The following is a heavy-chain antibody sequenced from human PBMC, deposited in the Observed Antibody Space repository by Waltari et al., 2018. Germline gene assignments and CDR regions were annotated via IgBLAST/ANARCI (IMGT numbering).Heavy chain of an antibody. CDR2: IIPIFGTA. CDR3: ARPSYGDYDHLDY. D-gene: IGHD4-17*01. CDR1: EAPFTTYA. J-gene: IGHJ4*02. V-gene: IGHV1-69*01. Sequence: QVQLVQSGAEVKRPGPSLRFSSRASEAPFTTYAITWLRQAPGQGLEWMGGIIPIFGTANYAQKFQGRVTITADESTSTAYMELSSLRSEDTAVYYCARPSYGDYDHLDYWGQGTLVTVSS.